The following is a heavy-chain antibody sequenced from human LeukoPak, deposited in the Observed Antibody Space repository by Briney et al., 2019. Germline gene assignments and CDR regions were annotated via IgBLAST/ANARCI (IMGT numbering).Heavy chain of an antibody. CDR3: ASRSGYSSGWALDY. Sequence: GGSLRLSCAASGFTFSSHDMNWVRQAPGKGLEWVSSITSSSSYIYYADSVKGRFTISRDSAKNSLYLQMNNLRAEDTAVYFCASRSGYSSGWALDYWGQGTLVPVSS. CDR2: ITSSSSYI. CDR1: GFTFSSHD. J-gene: IGHJ4*02. V-gene: IGHV3-21*01. D-gene: IGHD6-19*01.